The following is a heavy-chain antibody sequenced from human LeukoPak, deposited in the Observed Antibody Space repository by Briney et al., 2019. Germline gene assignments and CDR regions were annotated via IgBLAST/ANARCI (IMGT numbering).Heavy chain of an antibody. D-gene: IGHD6-13*01. CDR2: ISYDGSNK. Sequence: PGRSLRLSCAASGFTFSSYGMHWVRQAPGKGLEWVAVISYDGSNKYYADSVKGRFTISRDNSKNTLYLQMNSLRAEDTAVYYCAKSLRSSWYYYYYYYGMDVWGQGTTVTVS. J-gene: IGHJ6*02. CDR1: GFTFSSYG. V-gene: IGHV3-30*18. CDR3: AKSLRSSWYYYYYYYGMDV.